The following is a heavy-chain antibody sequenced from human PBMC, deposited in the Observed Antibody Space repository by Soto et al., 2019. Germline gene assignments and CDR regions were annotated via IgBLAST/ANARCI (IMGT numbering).Heavy chain of an antibody. Sequence: ASVKVSCKASGYTFTSYGISWVRQAPGQGLEWMGWISAYNGNTNYAQKLQGRVTMTTDTSTSTAYMELRSLRSDDTAVYYCARRDIVVGIYYGMDVWGQGTTVTVSS. J-gene: IGHJ6*02. CDR2: ISAYNGNT. CDR3: ARRDIVVGIYYGMDV. D-gene: IGHD2-2*01. V-gene: IGHV1-18*01. CDR1: GYTFTSYG.